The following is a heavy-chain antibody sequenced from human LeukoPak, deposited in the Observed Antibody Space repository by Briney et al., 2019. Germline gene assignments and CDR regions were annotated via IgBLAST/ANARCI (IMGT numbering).Heavy chain of an antibody. Sequence: PGGSLRLSCAASGFTFGSYGMHWVRQAPGKGLEWVALISYDGSKEYYGDSVKGRLTISRDNSKNTLYLQMNSLRAEDTAVYYCAKDQGYTYGHSFDYWGQGTLVTVSS. CDR2: ISYDGSKE. D-gene: IGHD5-18*01. J-gene: IGHJ4*02. CDR1: GFTFGSYG. CDR3: AKDQGYTYGHSFDY. V-gene: IGHV3-30*18.